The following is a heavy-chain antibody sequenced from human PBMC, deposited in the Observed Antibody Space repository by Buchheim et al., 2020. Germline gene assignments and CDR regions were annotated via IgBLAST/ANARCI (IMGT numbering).Heavy chain of an antibody. J-gene: IGHJ4*02. V-gene: IGHV3-33*01. Sequence: QVQLVESGGGVVQPGRSLRLSCSASGFTFSSYGMHWVRQAPGKGLEWVAVIWSDGSNKYYADSVQGRFTISRDNSKNTLHLQMNSRRAEDTAVYYCAGLDIVATMTDYWGQGTL. D-gene: IGHD5-12*01. CDR3: AGLDIVATMTDY. CDR1: GFTFSSYG. CDR2: IWSDGSNK.